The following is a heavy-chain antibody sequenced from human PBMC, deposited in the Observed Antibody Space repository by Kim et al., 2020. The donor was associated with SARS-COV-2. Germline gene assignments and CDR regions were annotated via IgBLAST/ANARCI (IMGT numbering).Heavy chain of an antibody. D-gene: IGHD4-17*01. Sequence: GGSLRLSCTASGFTFGDYDMSWFRQAPGKGLEWVGFIRSKTYGGTTEYAASVKGRFTISRDDSKSIAYLQMNSLKTEDTAVYYCGKPYGYYFYGMDVWGQGTTVTVSS. CDR1: GFTFGDYD. CDR2: IRSKTYGGTT. CDR3: GKPYGYYFYGMDV. V-gene: IGHV3-49*03. J-gene: IGHJ6*02.